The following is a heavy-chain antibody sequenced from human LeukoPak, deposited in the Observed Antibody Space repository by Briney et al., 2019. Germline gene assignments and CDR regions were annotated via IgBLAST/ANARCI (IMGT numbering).Heavy chain of an antibody. Sequence: SETLSLTCTVSGSISSYYWSWIRQPPGKGLEWIGYIYTSGSTNYNPSLKSRVTISVDTSKNQFSLDLSSGTAADTAVYYRARQKCTSTSCLTKNAFDIWGQGTMVTVSS. CDR1: GSISSYY. V-gene: IGHV4-4*09. CDR3: ARQKCTSTSCLTKNAFDI. CDR2: IYTSGST. J-gene: IGHJ3*02. D-gene: IGHD2-2*01.